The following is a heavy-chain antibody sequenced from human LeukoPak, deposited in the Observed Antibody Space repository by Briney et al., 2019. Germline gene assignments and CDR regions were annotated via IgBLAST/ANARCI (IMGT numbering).Heavy chain of an antibody. D-gene: IGHD3-22*01. V-gene: IGHV3-48*01. CDR3: ARNFHRRLYDSSGYYPY. CDR1: GFTFSSYS. CDR2: ISRSSTTI. Sequence: GGSLRLSCAASGFTFSSYSMNWVRQAPGKGLEGVSYISRSSTTIYYADSVKGRFTISRDNAKNSLYLQMNSLRAEDTAVYYCARNFHRRLYDSSGYYPYWGQGTLVTVSS. J-gene: IGHJ4*02.